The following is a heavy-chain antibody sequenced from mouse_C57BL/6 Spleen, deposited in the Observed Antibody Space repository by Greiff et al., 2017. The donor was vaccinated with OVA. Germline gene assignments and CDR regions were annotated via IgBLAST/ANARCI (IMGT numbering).Heavy chain of an antibody. CDR2: INPNNGGT. D-gene: IGHD1-1*01. CDR1: GYTFTDYN. J-gene: IGHJ3*01. Sequence: EVQLQQSGPELVKPGASVKMSCKASGYTFTDYNMHWVKQSHGKSLEWIGYINPNNGGTSYNQKFKGKAILTVNKSSSTAYMELRSLTSEDSAVYYCARDYGSTWFAYWGQGTLVTVSA. V-gene: IGHV1-22*01. CDR3: ARDYGSTWFAY.